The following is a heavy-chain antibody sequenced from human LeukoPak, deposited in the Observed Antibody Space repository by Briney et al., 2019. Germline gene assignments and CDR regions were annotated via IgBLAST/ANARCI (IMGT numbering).Heavy chain of an antibody. D-gene: IGHD3-10*01. CDR1: GFTFSNAW. J-gene: IGHJ4*02. V-gene: IGHV3-15*01. CDR2: IKNKADGGTT. Sequence: PGGSLRLSCAASGFTFSNAWMSWVRQSPGKGLEWIGHIKNKADGGTTDYAAPAKDRFTISRDDSKNTLYLQMNSLKTEDTAVYYCATGGHYFGLWGQGALVTVSS. CDR3: ATGGHYFGL.